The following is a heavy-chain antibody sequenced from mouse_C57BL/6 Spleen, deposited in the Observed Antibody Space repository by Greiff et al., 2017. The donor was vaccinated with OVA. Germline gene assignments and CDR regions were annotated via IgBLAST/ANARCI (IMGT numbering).Heavy chain of an antibody. J-gene: IGHJ1*03. CDR1: GFTFSDYG. D-gene: IGHD1-1*01. Sequence: EVQVVESGGGLVKPGGSLKLSCAASGFTFSDYGMHWVRQAPEKGLEWVAYISSGSSTIYYADTVKGRFTISRDNAKNTLFLQMTSLRSEDTAMYYCARGNSGGSYGSPWYFDVWGTGTTVTVSS. CDR2: ISSGSSTI. CDR3: ARGNSGGSYGSPWYFDV. V-gene: IGHV5-17*01.